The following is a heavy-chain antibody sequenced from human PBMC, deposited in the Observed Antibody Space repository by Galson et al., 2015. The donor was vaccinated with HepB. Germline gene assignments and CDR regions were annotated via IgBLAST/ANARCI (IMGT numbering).Heavy chain of an antibody. CDR2: ISYDGSNK. D-gene: IGHD3-22*01. CDR3: AKVLVADSYYYDSSGYYGLDY. Sequence: SLRLSCAASGFTFSSYGMHWVRQAPGKGLEWVAVISYDGSNKYYADSVKGRFTISRDNSKYTLYLQMNSLRAEDTAVYYCAKVLVADSYYYDSSGYYGLDYWGQGTLVTVSS. V-gene: IGHV3-30*18. CDR1: GFTFSSYG. J-gene: IGHJ4*02.